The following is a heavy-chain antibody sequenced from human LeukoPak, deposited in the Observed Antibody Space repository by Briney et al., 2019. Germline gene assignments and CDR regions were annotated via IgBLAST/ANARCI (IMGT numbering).Heavy chain of an antibody. V-gene: IGHV3-53*01. Sequence: GGSLRLSCAASEFAVSTNYMNWVRQAPGKGVEWVSVVYYDGNTYYADSVKGRFTISRDSSKNTLYLQMNSLRAEDTAVYYCASPGYCSGSSCYSGYFQHWGQGTLVTVSS. CDR3: ASPGYCSGSSCYSGYFQH. J-gene: IGHJ1*01. D-gene: IGHD2-15*01. CDR1: EFAVSTNY. CDR2: VYYDGNT.